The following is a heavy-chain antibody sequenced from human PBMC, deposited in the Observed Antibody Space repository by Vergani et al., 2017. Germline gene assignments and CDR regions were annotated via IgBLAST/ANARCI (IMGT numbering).Heavy chain of an antibody. V-gene: IGHV3-15*01. CDR3: TTDPEKSNYVFFDF. D-gene: IGHD3-16*01. Sequence: EEQLVESGGGLVKPGGSLRLSCAASGFTFSNAWMNWVRQAPGKGLEWVGRIKTKLEGETTQYAAPVKGRFTTSRDDSKKILYLQMNNLTPEDTAVYYCTTDPEKSNYVFFDFWGQGTLVTVSS. CDR2: IKTKLEGETT. CDR1: GFTFSNAW. J-gene: IGHJ4*02.